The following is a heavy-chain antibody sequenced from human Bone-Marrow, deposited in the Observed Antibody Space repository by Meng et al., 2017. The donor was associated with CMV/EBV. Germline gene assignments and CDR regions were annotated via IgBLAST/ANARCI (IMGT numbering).Heavy chain of an antibody. J-gene: IGHJ6*02. CDR3: ARADGYDFWSGYYTRGSQGYGMDV. Sequence: SETLSLTCTVSGGSISSYYWSWIRQPPGKGLEWIGYIYYSGSTNYNPSLKSRVTISVDTSKNQFSLKLSSVTAADTAVYYCARADGYDFWSGYYTRGSQGYGMDVWGQGTTVTVSS. V-gene: IGHV4-59*01. CDR1: GGSISSYY. D-gene: IGHD3-3*01. CDR2: IYYSGST.